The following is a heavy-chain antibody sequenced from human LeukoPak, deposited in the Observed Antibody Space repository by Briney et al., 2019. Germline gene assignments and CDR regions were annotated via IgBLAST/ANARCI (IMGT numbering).Heavy chain of an antibody. CDR1: GGSIGSSSYY. D-gene: IGHD3-10*01. V-gene: IGHV4-39*01. J-gene: IGHJ4*02. CDR2: IYYSGST. Sequence: KPSETLSLTCTVSGGSIGSSSYYWGWIRQPPGKGLEWIGSIYYSGSTYYNPSLKSRVTISVDTSKNQFSLKLSSVTAADTAVYYCARHVYGSGSYYNPLDYWGQGTLVTVSS. CDR3: ARHVYGSGSYYNPLDY.